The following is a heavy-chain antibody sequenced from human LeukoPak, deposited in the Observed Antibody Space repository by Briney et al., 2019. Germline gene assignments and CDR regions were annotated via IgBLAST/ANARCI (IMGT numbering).Heavy chain of an antibody. V-gene: IGHV3-66*01. J-gene: IGHJ4*02. Sequence: GGSLRLSCAASGFTVSSSYMSWVRQAPGKGLEWVSVIYSGGSTYYADSVKGRFTISRDNSKNTLYLQMNSLRAEDTAVYYYARGGPAAGRFDYWGQGTLVTVSS. CDR3: ARGGPAAGRFDY. CDR2: IYSGGST. CDR1: GFTVSSSY. D-gene: IGHD6-13*01.